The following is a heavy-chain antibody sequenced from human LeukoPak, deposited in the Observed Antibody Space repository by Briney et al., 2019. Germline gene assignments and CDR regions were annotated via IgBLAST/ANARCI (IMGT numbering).Heavy chain of an antibody. CDR3: ARDHIHYDSSGYYYGHDAFDI. CDR2: ISGSGGST. Sequence: GGSLRLSCAASGFTFSSYAMSWVRQAPGKGLEWVSAISGSGGSTYYADSVKGRFTISRDNSKNTLYLQMNSLRAEDTAVYYCARDHIHYDSSGYYYGHDAFDIWGQGTMVTVSS. J-gene: IGHJ3*02. V-gene: IGHV3-23*01. CDR1: GFTFSSYA. D-gene: IGHD3-22*01.